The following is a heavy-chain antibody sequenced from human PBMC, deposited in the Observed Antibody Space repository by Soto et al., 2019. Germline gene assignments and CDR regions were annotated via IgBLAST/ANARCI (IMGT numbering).Heavy chain of an antibody. V-gene: IGHV4-34*01. Sequence: SSETLSLTCAVSGGSFSGYYWGWVRQPPGKGLEWVGEINYSGSTNYNPSLKRRVTISVDTSKNQVSLKVTSVAAADTAMYYCARRNYFYALDVWGQGTTVTVSS. CDR1: GGSFSGYY. J-gene: IGHJ6*02. CDR2: INYSGST. CDR3: ARRNYFYALDV.